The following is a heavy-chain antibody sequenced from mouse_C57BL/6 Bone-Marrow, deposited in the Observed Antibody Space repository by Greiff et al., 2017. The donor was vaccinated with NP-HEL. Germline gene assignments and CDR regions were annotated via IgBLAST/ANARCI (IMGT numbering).Heavy chain of an antibody. CDR1: GYTFTSYT. CDR2: INPSSGYT. J-gene: IGHJ4*01. D-gene: IGHD1-1*01. Sequence: QVQLQQSGAELARPGASVKMSCKASGYTFTSYTMHWVKQRPGQGLEWIGYINPSSGYTKYNQKFKDKATLTADKSSSTAYIQLSSLTSEDSAVYYCARQSYYGSSYYAMDYWGQGTSVTVSS. V-gene: IGHV1-4*01. CDR3: ARQSYYGSSYYAMDY.